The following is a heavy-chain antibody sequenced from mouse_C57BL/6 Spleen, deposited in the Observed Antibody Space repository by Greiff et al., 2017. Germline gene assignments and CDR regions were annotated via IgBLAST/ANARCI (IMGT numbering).Heavy chain of an antibody. Sequence: QVQLQQPGAELVRPGSSVKLSCKASGYTFTSYWMHWVKQRPIQGLEWIGNIDPSDSETHYNQKFKDKATLTVDKSSSTAYMQLSSLTSEDSAVYYCARKGYYDGGGPWFAYWGQGTLVTVSA. D-gene: IGHD1-1*01. V-gene: IGHV1-52*01. CDR1: GYTFTSYW. CDR2: IDPSDSET. CDR3: ARKGYYDGGGPWFAY. J-gene: IGHJ3*01.